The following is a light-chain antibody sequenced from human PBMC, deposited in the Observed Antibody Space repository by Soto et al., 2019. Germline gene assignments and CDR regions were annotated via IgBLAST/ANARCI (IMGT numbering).Light chain of an antibody. Sequence: EVVMTQSPSTLSVSPGERATLSGRASQTVSSNLAWYQQKPGQSPRLLIYGTSTRATGVPARFSGSGSGTEFTLSISSLQSEDFAVYYCHQYNFWPSFGQGTKVDIK. V-gene: IGKV3-15*01. CDR3: HQYNFWPS. J-gene: IGKJ1*01. CDR1: QTVSSN. CDR2: GTS.